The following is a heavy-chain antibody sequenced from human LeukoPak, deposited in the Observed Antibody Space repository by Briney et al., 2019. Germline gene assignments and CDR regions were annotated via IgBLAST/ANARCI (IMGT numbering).Heavy chain of an antibody. CDR2: INPNSGGT. Sequence: ASVKVSCKASGYTFTSYGISWVRRAPGQGLEWMGWINPNSGGTNYAQKFQGRVTTTRDTSISTAYMELSRLRSDDTAVYYCARAWDIVDAFDIWGQGTMVTVSS. CDR1: GYTFTSYG. D-gene: IGHD1-26*01. CDR3: ARAWDIVDAFDI. V-gene: IGHV1-2*02. J-gene: IGHJ3*02.